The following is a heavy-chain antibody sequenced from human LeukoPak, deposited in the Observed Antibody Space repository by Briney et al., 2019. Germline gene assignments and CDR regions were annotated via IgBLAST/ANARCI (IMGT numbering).Heavy chain of an antibody. CDR2: ISSNFNYI. CDR1: GFTFSTYA. V-gene: IGHV3-21*01. D-gene: IGHD5-18*01. Sequence: GGSLRLSCAASGFTFSTYAMNWVRQAPGKGLEWVSSISSNFNYIHYADSVKGRFTISRDNAKNSLYLQMSSLRAEDTAVYYCARKVGYGYALDYWGQGTLVTVSS. J-gene: IGHJ4*02. CDR3: ARKVGYGYALDY.